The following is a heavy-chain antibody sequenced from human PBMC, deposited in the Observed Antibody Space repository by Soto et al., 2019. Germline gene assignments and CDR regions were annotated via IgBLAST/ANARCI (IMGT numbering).Heavy chain of an antibody. V-gene: IGHV4-59*01. D-gene: IGHD3-22*01. CDR2: VSSTGST. CDR3: ARFSPPRKSYDSNPGWFDP. Sequence: SDTLSLTWTASGVSLNSYYWSWIRQSPGKGLEWIGYVSSTGSTNYNPSLKSRLTMPLDTSTNEVSLSLTSVTAADAAVYFCARFSPPRKSYDSNPGWFDPWGQGIMVTVSS. J-gene: IGHJ5*02. CDR1: GVSLNSYY.